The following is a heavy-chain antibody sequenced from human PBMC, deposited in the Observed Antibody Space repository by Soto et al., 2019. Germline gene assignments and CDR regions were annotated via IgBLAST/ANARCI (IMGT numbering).Heavy chain of an antibody. CDR1: GYPFTSYG. J-gene: IGHJ6*02. CDR2: ISAYSGNA. Sequence: ASVKVNCKTSGYPFTSYGIIWVRQAPGQGLEWMGRISAYSGNADYEQKFQGRVTMTTDTSTSTAYMELMSLRSEDTAVYYCARPLYSYSWYYYGLDVWGQGTTVTAS. CDR3: ARPLYSYSWYYYGLDV. D-gene: IGHD5-18*01. V-gene: IGHV1-18*01.